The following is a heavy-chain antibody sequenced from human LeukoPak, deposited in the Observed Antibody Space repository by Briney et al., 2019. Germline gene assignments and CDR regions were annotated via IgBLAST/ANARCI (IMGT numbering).Heavy chain of an antibody. CDR2: INWNGGST. V-gene: IGHV3-20*04. D-gene: IGHD6-13*01. CDR1: GFTFDDYG. Sequence: GGSLRLSCAASGFTFDDYGMSWVRQAPRKGLEWVSGINWNGGSTGYADSVKGRFTTSRDNAKNSLYLQMNSLRAEDTALYYCARGTLKAAATDFDYWGQGTLVTVSS. J-gene: IGHJ4*02. CDR3: ARGTLKAAATDFDY.